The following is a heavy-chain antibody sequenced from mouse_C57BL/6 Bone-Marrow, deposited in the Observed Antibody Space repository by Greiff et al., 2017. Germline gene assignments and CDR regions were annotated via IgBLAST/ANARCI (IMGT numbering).Heavy chain of an antibody. CDR1: GFTLTDYY. CDR2: IRNKANGYTT. V-gene: IGHV7-3*01. CDR3: ARYEAGPYYFDY. D-gene: IGHD3-2*02. J-gene: IGHJ2*01. Sequence: EVQLVESGGGLVQPGGSLSLSCAASGFTLTDYYMSWVRQPPGKALEWLGFIRNKANGYTTEYSASVKGRFTISRDNSQSILYLQMNALRAEDSATYYCARYEAGPYYFDYWGQGTTLTVSS.